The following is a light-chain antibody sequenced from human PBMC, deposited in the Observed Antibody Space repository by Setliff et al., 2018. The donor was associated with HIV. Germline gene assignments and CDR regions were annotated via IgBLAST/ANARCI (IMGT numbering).Light chain of an antibody. CDR3: QSYDSSLSGHVV. Sequence: QSALAQPPSVSGVPGQRVTVSCTGSTSNIGASYDVHWYQQVPGKAPKLLIYGNNNRPSGVPDRFSGSKSGTSASLAIAGLQTEDEADYYCQSYDSSLSGHVVFGGGTKGTV. CDR2: GNN. V-gene: IGLV1-40*01. CDR1: TSNIGASYD. J-gene: IGLJ2*01.